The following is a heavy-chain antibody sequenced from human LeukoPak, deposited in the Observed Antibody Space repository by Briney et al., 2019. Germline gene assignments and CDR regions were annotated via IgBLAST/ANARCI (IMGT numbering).Heavy chain of an antibody. CDR2: INHSGST. V-gene: IGHV4-34*01. Sequence: SETLSLTCTVSGGSISSYYWSWIRQPPGKGLEWIGEINHSGSTNYNPSLKSRVTISVDTSKNQFSLKLSSVTAADTAVYYCARGRKPYYYDSSGYYGPFFDYWGQGTLVTVSS. CDR3: ARGRKPYYYDSSGYYGPFFDY. J-gene: IGHJ4*02. CDR1: GGSISSYY. D-gene: IGHD3-22*01.